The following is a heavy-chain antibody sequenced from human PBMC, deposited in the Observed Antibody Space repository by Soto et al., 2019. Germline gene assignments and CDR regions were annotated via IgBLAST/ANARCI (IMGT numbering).Heavy chain of an antibody. CDR2: IVPMFGTS. CDR1: GGTSTRYA. J-gene: IGHJ4*02. CDR3: NRGSEYDFWSGYL. D-gene: IGHD3-3*01. Sequence: QERLVQSGAEVRKPGSSVKVSCKVTGGTSTRYAINWVRQAPGQRLEWMGGIVPMFGTSKYAQKLQGRVTITADTAANIAYMELRSLRSEDTVVYYCNRGSEYDFWSGYLWGQGTLVSVSS. V-gene: IGHV1-69*06.